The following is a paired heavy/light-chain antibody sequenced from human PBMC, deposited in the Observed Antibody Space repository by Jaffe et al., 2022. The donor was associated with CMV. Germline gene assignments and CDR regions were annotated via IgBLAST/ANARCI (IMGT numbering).Light chain of an antibody. J-gene: IGLJ3*02. Sequence: QSVLTQPPSVSAAPGQRVTISCSGGSFNIGNNYVSWYQQLPGTAPKILIYDNNKRPSGIADRFSGSKSGTSATLGITGLQTGDEADYYCGTWDSSLKTAVFGGGTKLTVL. CDR3: GTWDSSLKTAV. CDR1: SFNIGNNY. V-gene: IGLV1-51*01. CDR2: DNN.
Heavy chain of an antibody. CDR1: GYTLAEIA. J-gene: IGHJ5*02. Sequence: QVQLVQSGAEVKKPGASVKVSCKVSGYTLAEIAMHWVRQAPGKGPEWMGGFDPENGDTIYAQKFQGRVTMSEDTSTDIAYMELRSLTSEDSAVYYCATGPTVTADGPNWFDPWGQGTLVTVSS. D-gene: IGHD4-17*01. CDR2: FDPENGDT. CDR3: ATGPTVTADGPNWFDP. V-gene: IGHV1-24*01.